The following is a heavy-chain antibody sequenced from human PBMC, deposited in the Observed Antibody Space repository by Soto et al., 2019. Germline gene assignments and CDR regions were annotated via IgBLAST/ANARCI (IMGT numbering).Heavy chain of an antibody. V-gene: IGHV3-30-3*01. D-gene: IGHD3-10*01. CDR1: GFTFSSYA. J-gene: IGHJ5*02. CDR2: ISYDGSNK. Sequence: QVPLVESGGGVVQPGRSLRLSCVASGFTFSSYAMHWVRQAPGKGLEWVAVISYDGSNKYYADSVKGRFTISRDNSKNTLYLQMNSLRAEDTAVYYCARDPLSDYYGSGLRGGFDPWGQGTLVTVSS. CDR3: ARDPLSDYYGSGLRGGFDP.